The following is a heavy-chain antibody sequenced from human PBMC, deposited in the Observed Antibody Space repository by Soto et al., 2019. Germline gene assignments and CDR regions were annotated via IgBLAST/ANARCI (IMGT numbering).Heavy chain of an antibody. J-gene: IGHJ5*02. CDR2: ISSSSSTI. CDR1: GFTFSSYS. D-gene: IGHD2-8*01. Sequence: EVQLVESGGGLVQPGGSLRLSCAASGFTFSSYSMNWVRQAPGKGLEWVSYISSSSSTIYYADSVKGRFTISRDNAKNSLYLQMNSRRDEDTGVYYCGRDMGYCTNGVCLNWFDPGGQGTLVTVSS. V-gene: IGHV3-48*02. CDR3: GRDMGYCTNGVCLNWFDP.